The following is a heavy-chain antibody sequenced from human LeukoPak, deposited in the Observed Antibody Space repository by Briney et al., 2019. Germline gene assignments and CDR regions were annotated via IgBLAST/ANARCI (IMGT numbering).Heavy chain of an antibody. D-gene: IGHD3-10*01. Sequence: SETLSLTCTVSGGSISSYYWSWVRQPPEKGLEWIGYIYYSGSTNYNPSLKSRVTISVDTSKNQFSLQLTSMTAADTAVYVCTRGGSNFDYWGQGTLVTVSS. CDR3: TRGGSNFDY. J-gene: IGHJ4*02. CDR2: IYYSGST. CDR1: GGSISSYY. V-gene: IGHV4-59*01.